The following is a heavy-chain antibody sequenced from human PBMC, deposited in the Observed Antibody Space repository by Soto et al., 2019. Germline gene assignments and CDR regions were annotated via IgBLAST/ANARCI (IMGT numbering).Heavy chain of an antibody. D-gene: IGHD3-3*01. Sequence: PSATLSLTCTVSGGSISSGGYYWSLIRQHPGKGLEWIGYIYYSGSTYYNPSLKSRVTISVDTSKNQFSLKLSSVTAADTAVYYCARANVGVGIRDNLFDPWGQGTLVTVS. J-gene: IGHJ5*02. CDR1: GGSISSGGYY. V-gene: IGHV4-31*03. CDR2: IYYSGST. CDR3: ARANVGVGIRDNLFDP.